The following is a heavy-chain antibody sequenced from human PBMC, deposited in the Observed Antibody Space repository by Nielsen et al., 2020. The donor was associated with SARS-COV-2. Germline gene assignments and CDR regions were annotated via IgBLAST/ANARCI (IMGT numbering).Heavy chain of an antibody. V-gene: IGHV3-13*01. Sequence: GESLKISCAASGFTFSSYDMHWVRQATGKGLEWVSAIGTAGDTYYPGSVKGRFTISRENAKNSLYLQMNSLRAEDTAVYYCARDLDYYGMDVWGQGTTVTVSS. J-gene: IGHJ6*02. CDR2: IGTAGDT. CDR3: ARDLDYYGMDV. CDR1: GFTFSSYD.